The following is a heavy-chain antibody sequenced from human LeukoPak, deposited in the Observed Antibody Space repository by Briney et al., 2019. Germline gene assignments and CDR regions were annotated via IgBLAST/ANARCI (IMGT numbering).Heavy chain of an antibody. Sequence: SETLSLTCTVSGYSISSGYYWGWIRQPPGKGLEWIGSIYHSGSTYYNPSLKSRVTISVDTSKNQFSLKLSSVTAADTAVYYCARVAGGCFDYWGQGTLVTVSS. CDR3: ARVAGGCFDY. CDR1: GYSISSGYY. V-gene: IGHV4-38-2*02. D-gene: IGHD1-14*01. J-gene: IGHJ4*02. CDR2: IYHSGST.